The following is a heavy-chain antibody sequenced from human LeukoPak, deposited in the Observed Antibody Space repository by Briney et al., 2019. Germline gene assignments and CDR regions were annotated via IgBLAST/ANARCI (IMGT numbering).Heavy chain of an antibody. V-gene: IGHV7-4-1*02. CDR1: GYTFISSG. J-gene: IGHJ4*02. D-gene: IGHD2-8*01. Sequence: ASVKVSCKASGYTFISSGMSWVRQAPGQGLEWMGWINSNTGNPTYAQGLTGRFVFFWDTSVSTAYLQISSLKADDTAVYYCARVRYTNGFYYFESWGQGTLVIVSS. CDR2: INSNTGNP. CDR3: ARVRYTNGFYYFES.